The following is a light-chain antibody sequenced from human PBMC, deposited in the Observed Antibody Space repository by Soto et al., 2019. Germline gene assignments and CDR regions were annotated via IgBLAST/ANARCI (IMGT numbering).Light chain of an antibody. CDR1: QSVSSY. V-gene: IGKV3-11*01. J-gene: IGKJ2*01. CDR3: QQRSNWRHT. Sequence: EIVLKQSPATLSLSPGERATLSCRASQSVSSYLAWYQHKPGQAHRLLIYDASNRATGIPDRFSGSGSGTDFTLTISSLEPEDFAVYYCQQRSNWRHTFGPGTKLEIK. CDR2: DAS.